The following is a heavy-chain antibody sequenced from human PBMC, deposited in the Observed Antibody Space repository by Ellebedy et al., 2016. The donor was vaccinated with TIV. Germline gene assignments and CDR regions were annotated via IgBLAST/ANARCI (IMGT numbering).Heavy chain of an antibody. CDR3: TRGGTMGEYKGFDP. D-gene: IGHD1-1*01. V-gene: IGHV1-8*01. J-gene: IGHJ5*02. Sequence: AASVKVSCKASGYTFTNFNINWVRQASGQGLEWIGLINPKSGDTVYSQKFQGRVTMTTNTPMNTAYMHLTSLRSEDTAVYFCTRGGTMGEYKGFDPWGRGTLVIVSS. CDR2: INPKSGDT. CDR1: GYTFTNFN.